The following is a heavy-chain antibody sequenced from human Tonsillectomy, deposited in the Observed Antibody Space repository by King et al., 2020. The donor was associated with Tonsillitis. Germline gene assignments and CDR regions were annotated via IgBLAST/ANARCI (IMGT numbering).Heavy chain of an antibody. CDR2: IYYSGST. CDR1: GGSISSYY. D-gene: IGHD4-23*01. J-gene: IGHJ3*02. CDR3: ARLGDYGGKDAFDI. Sequence: QLQESGPGLVKPSETLSLTCTVSGGSISSYYWSWIRQPPGKGLEWIGYIYYSGSTNYNPSLKSRVTISVDTSTNQFSLQLSSVTAADTAVYYCARLGDYGGKDAFDIWGQGTMVTGSS. V-gene: IGHV4-59*08.